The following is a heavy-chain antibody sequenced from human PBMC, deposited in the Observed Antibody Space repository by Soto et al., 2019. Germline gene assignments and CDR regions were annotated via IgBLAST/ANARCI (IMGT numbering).Heavy chain of an antibody. CDR3: AGIYSGSPGGTLRY. CDR1: GGSISSGGYY. V-gene: IGHV4-31*03. J-gene: IGHJ4*02. D-gene: IGHD1-26*01. CDR2: IYYSGST. Sequence: QVQLQESGPGLVKPSQTLSLTCTVSGGSISSGGYYWSWIRQHPGKGLEWIGYIYYSGSTYYNPSVKRRVTLSVDTSKNQFSLKLSSVTAADTAVYYCAGIYSGSPGGTLRYWGQGTLVTVSS.